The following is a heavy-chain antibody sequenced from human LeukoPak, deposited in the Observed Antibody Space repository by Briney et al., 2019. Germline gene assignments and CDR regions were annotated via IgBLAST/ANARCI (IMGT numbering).Heavy chain of an antibody. CDR3: AKSRLLWSPFDY. J-gene: IGHJ4*02. V-gene: IGHV3-23*01. D-gene: IGHD2-2*01. CDR1: GFTFSGYA. Sequence: PGGSLRLSCAASGFTFSGYAMSWVRQAPGKGLEWVSAISGSGGSTYYADSVKGRFTISRDNSKNTLYLQMNSPRAEDTAVYYCAKSRLLWSPFDYWGQGTLVTVSS. CDR2: ISGSGGST.